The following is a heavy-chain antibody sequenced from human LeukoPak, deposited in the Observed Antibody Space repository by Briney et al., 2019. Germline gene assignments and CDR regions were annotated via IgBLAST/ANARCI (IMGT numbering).Heavy chain of an antibody. J-gene: IGHJ4*02. CDR2: FFHSGGIT. V-gene: IGHV4-38-2*02. CDR3: ARVCDY. Sequence: PSETLSLTCTVSGYSISSGYFWGWIRQPPGKGLEWIGTFFHSGGITHYNPSLNSRVTISVDTSKNQFSLKLSSVTAADTAVYYSARVCDYWGQGTLVTVSS. CDR1: GYSISSGYF.